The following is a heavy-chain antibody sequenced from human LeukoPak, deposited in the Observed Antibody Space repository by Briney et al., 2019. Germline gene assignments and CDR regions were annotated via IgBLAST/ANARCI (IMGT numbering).Heavy chain of an antibody. V-gene: IGHV4-59*01. D-gene: IGHD5-18*01. CDR2: IYYSGST. J-gene: IGHJ4*02. Sequence: PSETLSLTYTVSGGSISSYYWSWIRQPPGKGLEWIGYIYYSGSTNYNPSLKSRVTISVDTSKNQFSLKLSSVTAAEQAVYYCARVQAGGYSYGIVIFDYWGQGTLVTVSS. CDR1: GGSISSYY. CDR3: ARVQAGGYSYGIVIFDY.